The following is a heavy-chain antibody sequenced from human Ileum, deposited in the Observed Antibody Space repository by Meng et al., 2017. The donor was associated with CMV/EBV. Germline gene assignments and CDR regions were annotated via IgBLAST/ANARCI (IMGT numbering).Heavy chain of an antibody. CDR2: INPKTGGT. CDR3: ARDGVSSVTDLDY. D-gene: IGHD2-8*01. J-gene: IGHJ4*02. Sequence: KASGLSLSDEYMDWVRQAPGQGLECMGWINPKTGGTGSVQKFKGRVSMTRDTSVSTIYMELGGLRPDDTAVYYCARDGVSSVTDLDYWGQGTLVTVSS. CDR1: GLSLSDEY. V-gene: IGHV1-2*02.